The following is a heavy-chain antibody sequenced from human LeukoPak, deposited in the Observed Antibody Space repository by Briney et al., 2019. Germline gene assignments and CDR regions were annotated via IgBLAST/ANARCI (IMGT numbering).Heavy chain of an antibody. Sequence: PSETLSLTCAVSGGSISSGGYSWSWIRQPPGKGLEWIGYIYHSGSTCYNPSLKSRVTISVDRSKNQFSLKLSSVTAADTAVYYCARSATGTTQTNWFDPWGQGTLVTVSS. CDR3: ARSATGTTQTNWFDP. CDR1: GGSISSGGYS. J-gene: IGHJ5*02. V-gene: IGHV4-30-2*01. D-gene: IGHD1-1*01. CDR2: IYHSGST.